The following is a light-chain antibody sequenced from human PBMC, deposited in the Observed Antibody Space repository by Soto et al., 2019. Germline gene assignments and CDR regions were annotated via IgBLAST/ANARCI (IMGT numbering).Light chain of an antibody. CDR3: QQYSRRPLT. V-gene: IGKV3-15*01. CDR2: GAS. J-gene: IGKJ5*01. CDR1: QSVSSY. Sequence: EIVFTQSPATLSVSPGVLATLSCRASQSVSSYLDWYQQKPGQAPRLLIYGASTRASGIPARFGGSGSGTEFTLTISSLQSEDLAVYYCQQYSRRPLTFGQGTRLEIK.